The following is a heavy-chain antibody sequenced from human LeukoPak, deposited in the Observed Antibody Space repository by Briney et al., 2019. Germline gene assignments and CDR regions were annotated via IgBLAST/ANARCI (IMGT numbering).Heavy chain of an antibody. CDR1: GFTFRSYG. D-gene: IGHD6-13*01. Sequence: PGGSLRLSCAASGFTFRSYGMSWVRQAPGKGLEWVANIKQDGSEKYYVDSVKGRFTISRDNAKNSLYLQMNSLRAEDTAVYYCARDKAAAESDYWGQGTLVTVSS. J-gene: IGHJ4*02. CDR2: IKQDGSEK. V-gene: IGHV3-7*03. CDR3: ARDKAAAESDY.